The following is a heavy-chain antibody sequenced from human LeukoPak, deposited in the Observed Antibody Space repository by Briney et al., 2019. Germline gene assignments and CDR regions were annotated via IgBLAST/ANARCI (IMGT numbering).Heavy chain of an antibody. Sequence: SETLSLTCTVSGGSISSYYWSWIRQPAGKGLEWIGRIYTSGSTNYNPSLKSRVTMSVGTSKNQFSLKLSSVTAADTAVYYCAREYYDILTGYYACYFDYWGQGTLVTVSS. CDR1: GGSISSYY. J-gene: IGHJ4*02. CDR2: IYTSGST. CDR3: AREYYDILTGYYACYFDY. V-gene: IGHV4-4*07. D-gene: IGHD3-9*01.